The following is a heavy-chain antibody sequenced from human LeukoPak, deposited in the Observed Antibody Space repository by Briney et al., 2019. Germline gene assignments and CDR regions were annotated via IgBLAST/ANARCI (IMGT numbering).Heavy chain of an antibody. D-gene: IGHD3-10*01. V-gene: IGHV4-34*01. J-gene: IGHJ4*02. Sequence: PSETLSLTCAVYGVSFSGYYWSWIRQPPGKGLEWIGEINHSGSTNYNPSLKSRVTISVDTSKNQFSLKLSSVTAADTAVYYCARSLLHFDYWGQGTLVTVSS. CDR1: GVSFSGYY. CDR3: ARSLLHFDY. CDR2: INHSGST.